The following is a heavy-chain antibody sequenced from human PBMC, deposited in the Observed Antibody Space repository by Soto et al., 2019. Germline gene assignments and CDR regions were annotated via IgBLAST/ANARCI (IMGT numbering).Heavy chain of an antibody. Sequence: EVQLVESGEGLVKPGGSLRLSCAASGFTFSTYSMNWVRQAPGKGLEWVSDITTSSSYRFYADSVKGRFTISRDDAKNSLYLQMNSLRVEDTGVYYCARDLGVALATLTLDYWGQGTLVTVSS. V-gene: IGHV3-21*01. CDR1: GFTFSTYS. CDR2: ITTSSSYR. J-gene: IGHJ4*02. CDR3: ARDLGVALATLTLDY. D-gene: IGHD2-15*01.